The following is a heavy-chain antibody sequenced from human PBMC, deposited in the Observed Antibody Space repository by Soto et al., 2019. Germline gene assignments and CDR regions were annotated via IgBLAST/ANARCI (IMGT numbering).Heavy chain of an antibody. V-gene: IGHV3-7*04. CDR1: GLTLSSYW. D-gene: IGHD3-22*01. CDR2: IKEDGGKT. J-gene: IGHJ4*02. Sequence: EVQLVESGGGLVQPGGSLRLSCVASGLTLSSYWMSWVRQAPGKGLEWVANIKEDGGKTYYVDSVKGRFTISRDNAKNSVYLQMNSLRVEDTAVYYCSRDYYGPGPDWGQGTLVIVSS. CDR3: SRDYYGPGPD.